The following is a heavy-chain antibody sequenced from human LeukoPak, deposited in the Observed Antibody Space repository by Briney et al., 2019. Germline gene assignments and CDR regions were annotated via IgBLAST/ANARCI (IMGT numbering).Heavy chain of an antibody. V-gene: IGHV4-61*02. CDR3: AREHDYSNYGNAFDI. CDR1: GGSISSGSYY. Sequence: PSETLSLTCTVSGGSISSGSYYWSWIRQPAGKGLEWIGRIYTSGSTNYNPSLKSRVTISVDTSKNQFSLMLSSVTAADTAVYYCAREHDYSNYGNAFDIWGQGTMVTVSS. D-gene: IGHD4-11*01. CDR2: IYTSGST. J-gene: IGHJ3*02.